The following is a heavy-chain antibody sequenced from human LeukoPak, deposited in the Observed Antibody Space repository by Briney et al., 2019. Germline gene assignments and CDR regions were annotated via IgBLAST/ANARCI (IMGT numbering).Heavy chain of an antibody. CDR2: ISGSGGST. CDR3: AKDLPRDILTGLYRQYYYYGMDV. CDR1: GFTFSSYA. D-gene: IGHD3-9*01. V-gene: IGHV3-23*01. Sequence: PGRSLRLSCAASGFTFSSYAMSWVRQAPGKGLEWVSAISGSGGSTYYADSVKGRFTISRDNSKNTLYLQMNSLRAEDTAVYYCAKDLPRDILTGLYRQYYYYGMDVWGQGTTVTVSS. J-gene: IGHJ6*02.